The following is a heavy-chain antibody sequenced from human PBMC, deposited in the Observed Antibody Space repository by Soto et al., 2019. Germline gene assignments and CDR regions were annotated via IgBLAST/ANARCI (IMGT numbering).Heavy chain of an antibody. Sequence: QVQLQESGPGLVKPSQTLSLTCTVSGGSISSGDYYCSWISQPPGKGLEWIGYIYNTGSTYYNPSLKSRVTISVDTSKNQFSMKLSSVTAADTAVYYCARSRGSGLTNQPSRIRYYYYGMDVWGQGTTVTVSS. CDR1: GGSISSGDYY. D-gene: IGHD3-22*01. V-gene: IGHV4-30-4*01. CDR3: ARSRGSGLTNQPSRIRYYYYGMDV. J-gene: IGHJ6*02. CDR2: IYNTGST.